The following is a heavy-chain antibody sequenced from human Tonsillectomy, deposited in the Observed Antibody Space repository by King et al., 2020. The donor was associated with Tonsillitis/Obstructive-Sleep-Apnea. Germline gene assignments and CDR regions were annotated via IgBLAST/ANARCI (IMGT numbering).Heavy chain of an antibody. Sequence: VQLVESGGGLVQPGGSLRLSCAASGFTFSNYWMHWVRQAPGKGLVWVSRRQNDRSSPMYAETVKGRVTISRDNAKNTLSLQMNSLRVEDTAVYYCVRGAGWCGSYTPYFDYWGQGILVTVSS. CDR1: GFTFSNYW. D-gene: IGHD3-3*01. J-gene: IGHJ4*02. CDR2: RQNDRSSP. V-gene: IGHV3-74*03. CDR3: VRGAGWCGSYTPYFDY.